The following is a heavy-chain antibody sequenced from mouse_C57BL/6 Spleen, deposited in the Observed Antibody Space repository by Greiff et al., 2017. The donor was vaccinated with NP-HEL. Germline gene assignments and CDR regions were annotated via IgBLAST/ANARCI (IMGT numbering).Heavy chain of an antibody. J-gene: IGHJ3*01. V-gene: IGHV1-74*01. D-gene: IGHD2-4*01. CDR1: GYTFTSYW. Sequence: QVQLQQPGAELVKPGASVKVSCKASGYTFTSYWMHWVKQRPGQGLEWIGRIHPSDRDTNYNQKFKGKATLTVDKSSSTAYMQLSSLTSEDAAVYYCATIDYDVRWLAYWGQGTLVTVSA. CDR3: ATIDYDVRWLAY. CDR2: IHPSDRDT.